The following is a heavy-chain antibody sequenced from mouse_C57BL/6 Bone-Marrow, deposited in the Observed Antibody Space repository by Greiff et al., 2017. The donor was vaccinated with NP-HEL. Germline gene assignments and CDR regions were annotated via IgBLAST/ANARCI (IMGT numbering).Heavy chain of an antibody. CDR3: ARGGGMDY. CDR1: GYTFTSYW. V-gene: IGHV1-59*01. J-gene: IGHJ4*01. Sequence: QVQLQQPGAELVRPGTSVKLSCKASGYTFTSYWMHWVKQRPGQGLEWIGVIDPSDSYTNYNQKFKGKATLTVDTSSSTAYMQLSSLTSEDSAVCYCARGGGMDYWGPGTSVTVSS. CDR2: IDPSDSYT.